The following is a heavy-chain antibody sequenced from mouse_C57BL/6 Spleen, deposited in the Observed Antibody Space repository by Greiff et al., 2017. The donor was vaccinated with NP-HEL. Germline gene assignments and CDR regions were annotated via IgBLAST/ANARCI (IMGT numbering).Heavy chain of an antibody. J-gene: IGHJ1*03. CDR3: AREGTGDWYFDV. CDR1: GFTFSDYG. CDR2: ISSGSSTI. V-gene: IGHV5-17*01. D-gene: IGHD4-1*01. Sequence: EVQLQQSGGGLVKPGGSLKLSCAASGFTFSDYGMHWVRQAPEKGLEWVAYISSGSSTIYYADTVKGRFTISRDNAKNTLFLQMTSLRSEDTAMYYCAREGTGDWYFDVWGTGTTVTVSS.